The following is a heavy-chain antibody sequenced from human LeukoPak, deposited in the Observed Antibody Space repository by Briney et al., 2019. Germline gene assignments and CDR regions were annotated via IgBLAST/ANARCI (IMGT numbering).Heavy chain of an antibody. CDR3: ARGMDV. CDR2: ISTAGTTV. V-gene: IGHV3-48*04. Sequence: GGSLRLSCAASGFTFSSYSLNWVRQAPGKGLEWISYISTAGTTVYYADSVKGRFAISRDNAKNSLYLQMNSLRVEDTAVYYCARGMDVWGQGTTVTVSS. CDR1: GFTFSSYS. J-gene: IGHJ6*02.